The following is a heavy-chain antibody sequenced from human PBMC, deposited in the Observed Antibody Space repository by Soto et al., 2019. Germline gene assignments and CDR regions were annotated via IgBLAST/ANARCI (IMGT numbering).Heavy chain of an antibody. CDR1: GYSFTSYW. Sequence: PGESLKISCKGSGYSFTSYWIGWVRQMPGKGLEWMGIIYPGDSDTRYSPSFQGQVTISADKSISTAYLQWSSLKASDTAMYFCARHGIASRQYYSYDLHAVWGKGTTVTVSS. V-gene: IGHV5-51*01. CDR3: ARHGIASRQYYSYDLHAV. J-gene: IGHJ6*04. CDR2: IYPGDSDT. D-gene: IGHD6-6*01.